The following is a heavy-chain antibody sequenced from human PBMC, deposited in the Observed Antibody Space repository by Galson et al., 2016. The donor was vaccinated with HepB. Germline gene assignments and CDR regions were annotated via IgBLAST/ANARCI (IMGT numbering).Heavy chain of an antibody. V-gene: IGHV3-7*01. Sequence: SLRLSCAASGSTFKTYWMSWFRQAPGKGLEWVANIKQDGGDIHYVDSVKGRFTISRDNAKNSLYLQMNSLSAEDTAVYYCARGAGWLTDYWGQGTLVTVSS. CDR3: ARGAGWLTDY. J-gene: IGHJ4*02. D-gene: IGHD5-12*01. CDR2: IKQDGGDI. CDR1: GSTFKTYW.